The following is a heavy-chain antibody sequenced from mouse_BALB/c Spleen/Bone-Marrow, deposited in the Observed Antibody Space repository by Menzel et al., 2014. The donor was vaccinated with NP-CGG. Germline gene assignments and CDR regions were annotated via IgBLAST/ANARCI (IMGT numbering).Heavy chain of an antibody. V-gene: IGHV1S56*01. J-gene: IGHJ4*01. CDR2: IFPGNVNT. CDR3: ARDSMDY. CDR1: GYTFTSYY. Sequence: QVHLQHPGPELVKPGASVRISCKASGYTFTSYYIHWVKQRPGQGLEWIGWIFPGNVNTKYNEKFKGKATLTADKSSSTAYMQLSSLTSEDSAVYFCARDSMDYWGQGTSVTVSS.